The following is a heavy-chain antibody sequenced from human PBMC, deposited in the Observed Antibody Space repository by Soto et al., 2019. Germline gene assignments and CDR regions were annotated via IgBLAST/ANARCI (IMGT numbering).Heavy chain of an antibody. CDR2: ISSSSSTI. CDR3: ARARGGDIVVVPAAPTFDY. CDR1: GFTFSSYS. D-gene: IGHD2-2*01. J-gene: IGHJ4*02. V-gene: IGHV3-48*02. Sequence: GGSLRLSWGSLRLSCAASGFTFSSYSMNWVRQAPGKGLEWVSYISSSSSTIYYADSVKGRFTISRDNAKNSLYLQMNSLRDEDTAVYYCARARGGDIVVVPAAPTFDYWGQGTLVTVSS.